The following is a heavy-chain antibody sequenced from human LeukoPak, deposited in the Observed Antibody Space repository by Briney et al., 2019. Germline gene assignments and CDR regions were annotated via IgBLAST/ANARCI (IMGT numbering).Heavy chain of an antibody. J-gene: IGHJ4*02. CDR3: ARVGPYTAFDY. Sequence: SETLSLTCTVSGGSISSYYWSWIRQPPGKGLEWIGYIYYSGSTNYNPSLKSRVTISVDTYKNQFSLKLSSVTAADTAVYYCARVGPYTAFDYWGQGTLVTVSS. D-gene: IGHD3-16*01. CDR1: GGSISSYY. V-gene: IGHV4-59*01. CDR2: IYYSGST.